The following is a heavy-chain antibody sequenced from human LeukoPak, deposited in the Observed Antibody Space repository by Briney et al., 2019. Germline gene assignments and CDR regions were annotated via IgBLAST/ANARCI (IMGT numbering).Heavy chain of an antibody. CDR2: ISGSGGNT. Sequence: GGSLRLSCAASRFTFSSYAMTWVRRAPGKGLEWVSAISGSGGNTYYADSVKGRFTISRDNSKNTLYLQMNSLRAEDTAVYYCAKGNGGNSGEYFYYGMDVWGQGTTVTVSS. CDR3: AKGNGGNSGEYFYYGMDV. V-gene: IGHV3-23*01. J-gene: IGHJ6*02. CDR1: RFTFSSYA. D-gene: IGHD4-23*01.